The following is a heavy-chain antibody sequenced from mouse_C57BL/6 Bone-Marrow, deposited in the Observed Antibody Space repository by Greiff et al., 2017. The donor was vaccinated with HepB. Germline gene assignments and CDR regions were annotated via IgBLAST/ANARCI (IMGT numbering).Heavy chain of an antibody. CDR1: GFTFSSYA. J-gene: IGHJ2*01. CDR3: AREDSYYYGSRDY. Sequence: EVKLMESGGGLVKPGGSLKLSCAASGFTFSSYAMSWVRQTPEKRLEWVATISDGGSYTYYPDNVKGRFTISRDNAKNNLYLQMSHLKSEDTAMYYCAREDSYYYGSRDYWGQGTTLTVSS. V-gene: IGHV5-4*01. CDR2: ISDGGSYT. D-gene: IGHD1-1*01.